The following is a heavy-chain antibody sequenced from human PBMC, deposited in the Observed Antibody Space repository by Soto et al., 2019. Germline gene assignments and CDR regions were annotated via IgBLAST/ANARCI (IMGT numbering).Heavy chain of an antibody. CDR1: GGPSNNYG. Sequence: QVQLIQSGAEVKTSGSSVKVSCKALGGPSNNYGDSWVRQAPGQGLEWMGGIVPVFGTANYAPKFQGRLRITADDSTRTVNMELRSLTSDDRAVYFCAKMQGTGSYDDDDNWGQGTLVTVSS. J-gene: IGHJ4*02. D-gene: IGHD1-26*01. CDR3: AKMQGTGSYDDDDN. CDR2: IVPVFGTA. V-gene: IGHV1-69*01.